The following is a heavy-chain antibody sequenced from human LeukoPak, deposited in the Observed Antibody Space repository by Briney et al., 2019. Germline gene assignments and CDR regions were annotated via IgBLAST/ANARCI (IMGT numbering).Heavy chain of an antibody. J-gene: IGHJ4*02. CDR1: GFIVSNNY. V-gene: IGHV3-53*01. D-gene: IGHD2-15*01. CDR2: IYSGGST. CDR3: AKDRYCSGGSCSGDFDY. Sequence: GGSLRLSCAASGFIVSNNYMNWVRQAPGKGLEWVSVIYSGGSTYYADSVKGRFTISRDNSKNTLYVQLNSLRAEDTAVYYCAKDRYCSGGSCSGDFDYWGQGTLVTVSS.